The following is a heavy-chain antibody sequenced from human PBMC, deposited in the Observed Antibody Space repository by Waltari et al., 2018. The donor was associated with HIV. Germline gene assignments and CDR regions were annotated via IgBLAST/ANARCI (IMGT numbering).Heavy chain of an antibody. Sequence: QVQPVESGGGVVQPGGSLRLSCAASGFTINSYAMHWVRQAPGRGLEWVAVISYDGNNQYYADSVKGRFTISRDTPKNTLYLQMNSLRVEDTAVFYCARVRVRAAGMDVWGQGTTVTVSS. J-gene: IGHJ6*02. D-gene: IGHD6-25*01. CDR1: GFTINSYA. CDR2: ISYDGNNQ. CDR3: ARVRVRAAGMDV. V-gene: IGHV3-30*04.